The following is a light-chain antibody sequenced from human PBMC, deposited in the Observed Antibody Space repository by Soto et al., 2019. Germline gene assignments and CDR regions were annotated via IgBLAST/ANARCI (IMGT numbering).Light chain of an antibody. J-gene: IGKJ3*01. CDR1: QGISSW. Sequence: DIQMTQSPSSVSASAGDRVTITCRASQGISSWFAWYQQKPGKAPKLLIYGASSLQGGVPTRFSGSESGTDFTLTISSLQPEDSATYFCQQGDRFPFTFGPGTKVHIK. CDR2: GAS. CDR3: QQGDRFPFT. V-gene: IGKV1-12*01.